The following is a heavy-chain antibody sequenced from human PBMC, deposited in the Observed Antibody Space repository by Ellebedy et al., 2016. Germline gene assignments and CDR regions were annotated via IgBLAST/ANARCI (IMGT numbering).Heavy chain of an antibody. CDR1: GGSVSSDY. D-gene: IGHD1-14*01. V-gene: IGHV4-59*02. CDR2: VFHTGTT. Sequence: SETLSLTCNVSGGSVSSDYWNWIRRPPGKGLEWIGYVFHTGTTNYNPSLKSRVTMSIDTSKNQFSVRLSSVTAADTALYYCAREVYVAGSYHYGLDVWGQGTTVTVS. J-gene: IGHJ6*02. CDR3: AREVYVAGSYHYGLDV.